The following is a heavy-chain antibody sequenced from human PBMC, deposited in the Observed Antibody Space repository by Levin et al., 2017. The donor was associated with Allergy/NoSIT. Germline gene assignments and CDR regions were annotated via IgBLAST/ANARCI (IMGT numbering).Heavy chain of an antibody. CDR1: GGSFSGYY. CDR3: ARGRRLSHYRGGVGGAYGMDV. V-gene: IGHV4-34*01. Sequence: SETLSLTCAVYGGSFSGYYWSWIRQPPGKGLEWIGEINHSGSTNYNPSLKSRVTISVDTSKNQFSLKLSSVTAADTAVYYCARGRRLSHYRGGVGGAYGMDVWGQGTTVTVSS. J-gene: IGHJ6*02. D-gene: IGHD2/OR15-2a*01. CDR2: INHSGST.